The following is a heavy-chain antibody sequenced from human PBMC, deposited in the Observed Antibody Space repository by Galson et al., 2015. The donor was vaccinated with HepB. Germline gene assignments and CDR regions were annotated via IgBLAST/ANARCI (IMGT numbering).Heavy chain of an antibody. CDR1: GGTFSSYA. V-gene: IGHV1-69*13. Sequence: SVKVSCKASGGTFSSYAISWVRQAPGQGLEWMGGIIPIFGTANYAQKFQGRVTITADESTSTAYMELSSLRSEDTAVYYCAKVVPAAPRGADYYYYMDVWGKGTTVTVSS. CDR3: AKVVPAAPRGADYYYYMDV. CDR2: IIPIFGTA. D-gene: IGHD2-2*01. J-gene: IGHJ6*03.